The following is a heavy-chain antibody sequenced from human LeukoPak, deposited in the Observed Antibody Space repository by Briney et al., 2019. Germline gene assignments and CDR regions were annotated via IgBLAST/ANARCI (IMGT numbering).Heavy chain of an antibody. J-gene: IGHJ4*02. V-gene: IGHV4-30-4*08. D-gene: IGHD3-10*01. CDR1: GGSISSGDYY. Sequence: SETLSLTCTVSGGSISSGDYYWSWIRQPPGKGLEWIGYIYYSGSTCYNPSLKSRVTISVDTSKNQFSLKLSSVTAADTAVYYCARSLWFSLDYWGQGALVTVSS. CDR3: ARSLWFSLDY. CDR2: IYYSGST.